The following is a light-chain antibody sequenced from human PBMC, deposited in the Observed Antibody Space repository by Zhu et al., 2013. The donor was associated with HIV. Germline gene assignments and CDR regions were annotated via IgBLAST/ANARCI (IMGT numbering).Light chain of an antibody. CDR1: QSVSLN. J-gene: IGKJ4*01. V-gene: IGKV3-15*01. CDR3: LQHNSYPLT. CDR2: GAS. Sequence: EIVMTQSPGTLSLSPGERATLSCGASQSVSLNLAWFQVKPGQPPRVLIYGASTRATGIPARFSGSGSGTDFTLTISSLQSEDFATYYCLQHNSYPLTFGGGTKVEIK.